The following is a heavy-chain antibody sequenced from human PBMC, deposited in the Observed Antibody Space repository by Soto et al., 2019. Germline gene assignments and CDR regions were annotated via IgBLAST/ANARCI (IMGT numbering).Heavy chain of an antibody. V-gene: IGHV3-35*01. CDR2: VSWNGSRT. J-gene: IGHJ5*02. CDR1: GFTFSNSD. CDR3: ARSSVHIAAAGRLDL. Sequence: PGGSLRLSCAASGFTFSNSDMNWVHQAPGKGLEWVSGVSWNGSRTHYADSVKGRFIISRDNFESTMSLQMNNLRPEDTALYYCARSSVHIAAAGRLDLWGPGTLVTVSS. D-gene: IGHD6-13*01.